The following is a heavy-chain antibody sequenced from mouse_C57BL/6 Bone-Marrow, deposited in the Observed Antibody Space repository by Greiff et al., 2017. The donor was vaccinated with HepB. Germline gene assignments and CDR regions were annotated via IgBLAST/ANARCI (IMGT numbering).Heavy chain of an antibody. CDR2: ISDGGSYT. V-gene: IGHV5-4*03. J-gene: IGHJ4*01. Sequence: DVKLVESGGGLVKPGGSLKLSCAASGFTFSSYAMSWVRQTPEKRLEWVATISDGGSYTYYPDNVKGRFTISRDNAKNNLYLQMSHLKSEDTAMYYCARARGYYGVFYAMDYWGQGTSVTVSS. D-gene: IGHD1-1*01. CDR3: ARARGYYGVFYAMDY. CDR1: GFTFSSYA.